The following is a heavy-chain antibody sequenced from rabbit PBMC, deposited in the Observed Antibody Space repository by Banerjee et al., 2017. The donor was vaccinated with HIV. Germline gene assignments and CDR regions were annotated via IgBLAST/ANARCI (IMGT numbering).Heavy chain of an antibody. Sequence: EESGGDLVKPEGSLTLTCTASGFTISSSYWICWVRQAPGKGLEWIACIYAGSSGSTKYASWAKGRFTISKTSSTTVTLQMTSLTAADTATYFCATSSGYRDWLDLWGPGTLVTVS. D-gene: IGHD1-1*01. CDR1: GFTISSSYW. CDR2: IYAGSSGST. J-gene: IGHJ5*01. CDR3: ATSSGYRDWLDL. V-gene: IGHV1S45*01.